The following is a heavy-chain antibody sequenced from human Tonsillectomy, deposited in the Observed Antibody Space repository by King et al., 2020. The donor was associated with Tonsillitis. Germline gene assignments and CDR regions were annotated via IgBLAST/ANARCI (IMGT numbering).Heavy chain of an antibody. CDR1: GFTFSSYS. V-gene: IGHV3-21*01. Sequence: VQLVESGGGLVKPGGSLRLSCAASGFTFSSYSMNWVRQAPGKGLEWVSSISSSSSYIYYADSVKGRFTISRDNAKTSLYLQMNSLRAVDTAVYYCARGPNSSGWYSAFDIWGQGTMVTVSS. CDR2: ISSSSSYI. D-gene: IGHD6-19*01. CDR3: ARGPNSSGWYSAFDI. J-gene: IGHJ3*02.